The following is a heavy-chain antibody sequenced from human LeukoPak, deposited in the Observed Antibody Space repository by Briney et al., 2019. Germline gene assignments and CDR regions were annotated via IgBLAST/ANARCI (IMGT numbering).Heavy chain of an antibody. J-gene: IGHJ6*03. CDR1: GYTFTGYY. CDR3: ARDVLGIPYYYYYMDV. CDR2: INPNSGGT. V-gene: IGHV1-2*02. Sequence: ASVKVSCKASGYTFTGYYMHWVRQAPGQGLEWMGWINPNSGGTNYAQKFQGRVTMTRDTSISTAYMELSRLRSDDTAVYYCARDVLGIPYYYYYMDVWGKGTTVTISS. D-gene: IGHD7-27*01.